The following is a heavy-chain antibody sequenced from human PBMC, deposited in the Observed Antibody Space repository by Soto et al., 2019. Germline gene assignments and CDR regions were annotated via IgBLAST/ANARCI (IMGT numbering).Heavy chain of an antibody. V-gene: IGHV1-8*01. CDR1: GYTFTSYD. Sequence: QVQLVQSGAEVKKPGASVKVSCKASGYTFTSYDINWVRQATGQGLEWMGWMNPNSGNTGYAQKFQGRVTMTRNTCLTTDYMELSSLRSEDTAVYYCASARSRYCTNGVCSRFDYWGQGTLVTVSS. J-gene: IGHJ4*02. CDR2: MNPNSGNT. CDR3: ASARSRYCTNGVCSRFDY. D-gene: IGHD2-8*01.